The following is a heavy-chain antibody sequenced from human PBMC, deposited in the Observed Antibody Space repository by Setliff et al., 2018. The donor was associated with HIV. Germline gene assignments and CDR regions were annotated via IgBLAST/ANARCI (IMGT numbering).Heavy chain of an antibody. J-gene: IGHJ5*02. V-gene: IGHV4-4*09. Sequence: KTSETLSLTCTVSGGSISSYCWNWIRQPPGKGLEWIGYIFASGSSPYNPSLQSRVSISIDTSKNQFSLKLSSVTAADTAVYYCARRIDNSGSLPAKNWFDTWGQGRLVTVSS. D-gene: IGHD3-10*01. CDR2: IFASGSS. CDR1: GGSISSYC. CDR3: ARRIDNSGSLPAKNWFDT.